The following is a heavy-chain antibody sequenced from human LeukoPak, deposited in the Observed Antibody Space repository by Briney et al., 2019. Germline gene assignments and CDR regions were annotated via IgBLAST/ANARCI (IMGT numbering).Heavy chain of an antibody. CDR2: IWYDGSKK. Sequence: GGSLRLSCAASGFSFSSYGMHWVRQAPGKGLEWVAVIWYDGSKKYYADSVKGRSTISRDNSKNTLYLEMNSLRVEDTAVYYCARDISYNSLDSWGQGTLVTVSS. CDR1: GFSFSSYG. CDR3: ARDISYNSLDS. D-gene: IGHD6-13*01. V-gene: IGHV3-33*08. J-gene: IGHJ4*02.